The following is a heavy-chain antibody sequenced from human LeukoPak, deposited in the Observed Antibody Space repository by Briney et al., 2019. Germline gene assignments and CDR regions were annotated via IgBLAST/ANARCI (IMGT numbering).Heavy chain of an antibody. CDR3: ARDRRADTYYYDSSGSKLFDY. CDR2: ISYDGGNK. CDR1: GFTFSSYA. J-gene: IGHJ4*02. V-gene: IGHV3-30-3*01. Sequence: GGSLRLSCAASGFTFSSYAMHWVRQAPGKGLEWVAVISYDGGNKYYADSVRGRFTISRDNSKNTLYLQMNSLRAEDTAVYYCARDRRADTYYYDSSGSKLFDYWGQGTLVTVSS. D-gene: IGHD3-22*01.